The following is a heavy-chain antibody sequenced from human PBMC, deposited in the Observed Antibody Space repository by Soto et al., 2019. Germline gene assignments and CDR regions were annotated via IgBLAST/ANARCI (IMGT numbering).Heavy chain of an antibody. J-gene: IGHJ6*02. D-gene: IGHD1-26*01. Sequence: EVQLVESGGGLVQPGGSLRLSCAASGFTLSNYAVNWVRQAPGKGLEWVSYISSDSRYIYHGDSGKGRFTISRDNATNSVYLPLNSLRDADTAVYYCARITVVDFYYITVDASAMAVWAQGTPVPVSS. CDR1: GFTLSNYA. CDR3: ARITVVDFYYITVDASAMAV. CDR2: ISSDSRYI. V-gene: IGHV3-21*01.